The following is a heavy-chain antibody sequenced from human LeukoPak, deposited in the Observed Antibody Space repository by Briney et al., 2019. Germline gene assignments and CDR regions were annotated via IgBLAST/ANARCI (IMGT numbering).Heavy chain of an antibody. V-gene: IGHV4-61*02. CDR1: GDSISSGSYC. J-gene: IGHJ4*02. CDR2: IYTSGRI. Sequence: PSETLSLTCTVSGDSISSGSYCWSWIRQPAGKGLEWIGRIYTSGRIDYNPSLQSRLTISVDTSKNQFSLKLSSVTAADTAVYYCARGLWPLYYFDYWGQGTLVTVSS. CDR3: ARGLWPLYYFDY.